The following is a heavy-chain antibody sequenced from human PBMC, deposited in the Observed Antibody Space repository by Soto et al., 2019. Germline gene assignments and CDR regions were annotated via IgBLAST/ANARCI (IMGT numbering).Heavy chain of an antibody. CDR2: IKQDGSEK. CDR3: ARDRDSGYSSSCFDY. J-gene: IGHJ4*02. V-gene: IGHV3-7*03. CDR1: GFTFSSYW. D-gene: IGHD6-13*01. Sequence: GGSLRLSCAASGFTFSSYWMSWVRQAPGKGLEWVANIKQDGSEKYYVDSVKGRFTISRDNAKNSLYLQMNSLRAEDTAVYYCARDRDSGYSSSCFDYWGQGTLVTVSS.